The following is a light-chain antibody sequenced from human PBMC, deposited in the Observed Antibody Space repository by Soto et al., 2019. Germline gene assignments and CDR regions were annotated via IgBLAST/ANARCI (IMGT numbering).Light chain of an antibody. CDR2: DAS. Sequence: DIQLTQSPSSLSASVGDRVTITCQASHDINTYLHWYQQKLGKAPKLLIHDASNLETGVPSRFSGSGSGTDFTLKISRVEAEDVGVYYCMQRIEFLLTFGGGTKVDIK. CDR3: MQRIEFLLT. CDR1: HDINTY. V-gene: IGKV1-33*01. J-gene: IGKJ4*01.